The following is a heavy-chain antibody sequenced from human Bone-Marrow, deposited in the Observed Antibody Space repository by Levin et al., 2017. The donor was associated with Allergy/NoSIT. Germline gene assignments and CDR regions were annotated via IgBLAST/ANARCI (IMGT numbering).Heavy chain of an antibody. CDR1: GGSVSSGSYY. D-gene: IGHD3-9*01. J-gene: IGHJ4*02. Sequence: PGGSLRLSCTVSGGSVSSGSYYWSWIRQPPGKGLEWIGYIYYSGSTNYNPSLKSRVTISVDTSKNQFSLKLSSVTAADTAVYYCARGGYFDWLSIDYWGQGTLVTVSS. CDR3: ARGGYFDWLSIDY. CDR2: IYYSGST. V-gene: IGHV4-61*01.